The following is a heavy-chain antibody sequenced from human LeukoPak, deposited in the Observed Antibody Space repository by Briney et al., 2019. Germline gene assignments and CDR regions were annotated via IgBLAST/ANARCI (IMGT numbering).Heavy chain of an antibody. CDR1: GFTFSSYE. Sequence: GGSLRLSCAASGFTFSSYEMNWVRQAPGKGLEWVSYISSTSSTIYYADSVKGRFTISRDTAKNSLYLQMNSLRAEDTAVYSCARGDYGDYWNYYYMDVWGKGTTVTVSS. V-gene: IGHV3-48*01. CDR3: ARGDYGDYWNYYYMDV. D-gene: IGHD4-17*01. J-gene: IGHJ6*03. CDR2: ISSTSSTI.